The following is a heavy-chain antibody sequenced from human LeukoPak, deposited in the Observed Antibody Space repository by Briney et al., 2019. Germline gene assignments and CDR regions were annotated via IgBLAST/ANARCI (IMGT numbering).Heavy chain of an antibody. CDR1: GYTFTSYY. V-gene: IGHV1-46*01. CDR3: ASQGSIAAAGTRY. CDR2: INPSGGST. Sequence: ASVKVSCKASGYTFTSYYMHWVRQAPGQGLEWMGIINPSGGSTSFAQKFQGRVTMTRDTSTSTVYMELSSLRSEDTAVYYCASQGSIAAAGTRYWGQGTLVTVSS. J-gene: IGHJ4*02. D-gene: IGHD6-13*01.